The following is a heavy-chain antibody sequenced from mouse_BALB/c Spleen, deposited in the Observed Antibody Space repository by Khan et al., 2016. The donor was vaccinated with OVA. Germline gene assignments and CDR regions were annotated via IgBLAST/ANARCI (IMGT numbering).Heavy chain of an antibody. V-gene: IGHV3-2*02. D-gene: IGHD1-1*01. CDR1: GYSITSDYA. Sequence: EVQLQASGPGLVKPSQSLSLTCTVTGYSITSDYAWNWIRQFPGNKLEWMGYISYSGRTSYNPSLNSQISITRDTSKNLFFLQSKSVTTEDTATYYSARSVTITTVVATDFDYWGQGTTLTVSS. CDR3: ARSVTITTVVATDFDY. CDR2: ISYSGRT. J-gene: IGHJ2*01.